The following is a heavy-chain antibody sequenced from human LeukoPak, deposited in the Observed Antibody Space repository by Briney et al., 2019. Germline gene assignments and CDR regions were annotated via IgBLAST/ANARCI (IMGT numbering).Heavy chain of an antibody. CDR1: GYTFTSYG. CDR3: ASYLVVVPAAMDGRDAFDI. Sequence: ASVKVSCKASGYTFTSYGISWVRQAPGQGLEWMGWISAYNGNTNYAQKLQGRVTMTTDTSTSTAYMELRSLRSDDTAVYYCASYLVVVPAAMDGRDAFDIWGQGTMVTVSS. D-gene: IGHD2-2*01. J-gene: IGHJ3*02. CDR2: ISAYNGNT. V-gene: IGHV1-18*01.